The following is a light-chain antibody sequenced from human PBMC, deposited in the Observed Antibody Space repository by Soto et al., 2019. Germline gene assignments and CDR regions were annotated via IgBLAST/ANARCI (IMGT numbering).Light chain of an antibody. Sequence: QSVLTQPASVSGSPGQSITISCTGTSSDVGGYNYVSWYQQHPGTAPKLMIYDVSNRPSGVSNRFSGSKSGNTASLTISGLPAEDEADYYCSSYTSSSAYVFGTGTKLTVL. V-gene: IGLV2-14*01. CDR2: DVS. CDR3: SSYTSSSAYV. CDR1: SSDVGGYNY. J-gene: IGLJ1*01.